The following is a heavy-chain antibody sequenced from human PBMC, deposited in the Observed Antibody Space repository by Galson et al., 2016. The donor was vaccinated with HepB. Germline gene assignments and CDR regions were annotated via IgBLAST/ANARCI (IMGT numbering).Heavy chain of an antibody. CDR2: IYHSGST. Sequence: SETLSLTCTVSGGSISSSSHYWGWIRQPPGKGLEWIGSIYHSGSTYYNPSLKSRVTISVDTSKNQFSLKLSSVTAADTAVYYCARVRGSGWYLDYWGQGTLVTVSS. CDR1: GGSISSSSHY. V-gene: IGHV4-39*01. J-gene: IGHJ4*02. D-gene: IGHD6-19*01. CDR3: ARVRGSGWYLDY.